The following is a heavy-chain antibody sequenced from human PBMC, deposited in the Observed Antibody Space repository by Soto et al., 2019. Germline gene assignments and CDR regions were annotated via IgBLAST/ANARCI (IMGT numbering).Heavy chain of an antibody. CDR1: GFTFSNAW. D-gene: IGHD2-2*01. J-gene: IGHJ3*02. Sequence: GGSLRLSCAASGFTFSNAWMSWVRQAPGKGLEWVGRIKSKTDGGTTDYAAPVKGRFTISRDDSKNTLYLQMNSLKTEDTAVYYCTTEDVVVPAGDAFDIWGQGTMVTVSS. CDR3: TTEDVVVPAGDAFDI. V-gene: IGHV3-15*01. CDR2: IKSKTDGGTT.